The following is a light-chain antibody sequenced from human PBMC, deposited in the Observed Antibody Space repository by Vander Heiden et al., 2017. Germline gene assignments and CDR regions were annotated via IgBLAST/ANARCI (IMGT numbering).Light chain of an antibody. CDR1: QGISSY. Sequence: DIPLTQSPSFLSASVGDRVTITCRASQGISSYLAWYQQKPGKAPKLLIYAASTLQSGVPSRFSGSGSGTEFTLTISSLQPEDFATYYCQQFNRAFGPGTKVDIK. J-gene: IGKJ3*01. V-gene: IGKV1-9*01. CDR2: AAS. CDR3: QQFNRA.